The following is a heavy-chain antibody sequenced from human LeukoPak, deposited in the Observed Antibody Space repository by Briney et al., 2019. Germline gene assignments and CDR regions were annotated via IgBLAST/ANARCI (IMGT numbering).Heavy chain of an antibody. CDR1: GFTFRSYA. CDR2: ISGSGGST. J-gene: IGHJ4*02. D-gene: IGHD2-2*01. V-gene: IGHV3-23*01. CDR3: AKGDLGYCSSTSCNDY. Sequence: GGSLRLSCAASGFTFRSYAMSWVRQAPGKGLEWVSAISGSGGSTYYADSVKGRFTISRDNSKNTLYLQMNSLRAEDTAVYYCAKGDLGYCSSTSCNDYWGQGTLVTVSS.